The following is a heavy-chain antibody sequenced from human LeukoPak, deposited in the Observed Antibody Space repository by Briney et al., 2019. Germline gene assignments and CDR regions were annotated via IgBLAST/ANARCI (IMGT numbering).Heavy chain of an antibody. CDR1: GGSISSGSYY. J-gene: IGHJ4*02. Sequence: PSQTLSLTCTVSGGSISSGSYYWSWIRQPAGKGLEWIGRIYTSGSTNYNPSLKSRVTISVDTSKNQFSLKLSSVTAADTAVYYCARDQRYYYGSGSYYNVFGYWGQGTLVTVSS. D-gene: IGHD3-10*01. CDR2: IYTSGST. V-gene: IGHV4-61*02. CDR3: ARDQRYYYGSGSYYNVFGY.